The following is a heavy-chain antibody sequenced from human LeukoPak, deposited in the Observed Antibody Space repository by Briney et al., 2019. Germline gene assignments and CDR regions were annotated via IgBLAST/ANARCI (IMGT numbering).Heavy chain of an antibody. J-gene: IGHJ4*02. Sequence: PGGSLRLSCAASGFTFSSYSMNWVRQAPGKGLEGVSSISSSSSYIYYADSVKGRFTISRDNAKDSLYLQMNSLRAEDTAVYYCARDLPPPPWSSWSTLDYWGQGTLVTVSS. D-gene: IGHD6-13*01. CDR1: GFTFSSYS. CDR2: ISSSSSYI. CDR3: ARDLPPPPWSSWSTLDY. V-gene: IGHV3-21*01.